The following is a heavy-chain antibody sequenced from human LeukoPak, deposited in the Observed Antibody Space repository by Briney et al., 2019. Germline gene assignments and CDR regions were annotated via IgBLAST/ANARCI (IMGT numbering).Heavy chain of an antibody. Sequence: SSETLSLTCTVSGGSISSGGYYWSWIRQHPGKGLEWIGYIYYSGSTYYNPSLKSRVTISVDTSKNQFSLKLSSVTAADTAVYYCARSCSGGSCLYYWGQGTLVTVSS. J-gene: IGHJ4*02. D-gene: IGHD2-15*01. CDR3: ARSCSGGSCLYY. CDR2: IYYSGST. V-gene: IGHV4-31*03. CDR1: GGSISSGGYY.